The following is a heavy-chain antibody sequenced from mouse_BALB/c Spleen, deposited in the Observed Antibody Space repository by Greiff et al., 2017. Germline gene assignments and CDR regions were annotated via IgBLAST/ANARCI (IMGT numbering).Heavy chain of an antibody. J-gene: IGHJ3*01. Sequence: EVQLQESGAELVKPGASVKLSCTASGFNIKDTYMHWVKQRPEQGLEWIGRIDPANGNTKYDPKFQGKATITADTSSNTAYLQLSSLTSEDTAVYYCARDTTATGAWFAYWGEGTLVTVSA. CDR1: GFNIKDTY. V-gene: IGHV14-3*02. CDR3: ARDTTATGAWFAY. D-gene: IGHD1-2*01. CDR2: IDPANGNT.